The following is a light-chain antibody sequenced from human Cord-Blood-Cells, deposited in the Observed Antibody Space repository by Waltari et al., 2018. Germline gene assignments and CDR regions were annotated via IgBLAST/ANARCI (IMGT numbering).Light chain of an antibody. V-gene: IGLV4-69*01. CDR1: SGHSSYA. CDR3: QTWGTGWV. J-gene: IGLJ3*02. Sequence: QLVLTQSPSASASLGASVKLTCTLSSGHSSYAIAWYQQQPEKGPRYLMKLNSDGSHSKGDGIPDRFSGSSSGAERYLTISSLQSEDDADYYCQTWGTGWVFGGGTKLTVL. CDR2: LNSDGSH.